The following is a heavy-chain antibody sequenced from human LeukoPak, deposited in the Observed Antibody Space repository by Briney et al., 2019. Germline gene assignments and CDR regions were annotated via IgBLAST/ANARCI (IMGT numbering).Heavy chain of an antibody. CDR3: ARHAAMVGATDDAFDI. CDR1: GGSFSGYY. CDR2: INHSGST. D-gene: IGHD1-26*01. Sequence: SETLSLTCAVYGGSFSGYYWSWIRQPPGKGLEWIGEINHSGSTNYNPSLKSRVTISVDTSKSQFSLKLSSVTAADTAVYYCARHAAMVGATDDAFDIWGQGTMVTVSS. J-gene: IGHJ3*02. V-gene: IGHV4-34*01.